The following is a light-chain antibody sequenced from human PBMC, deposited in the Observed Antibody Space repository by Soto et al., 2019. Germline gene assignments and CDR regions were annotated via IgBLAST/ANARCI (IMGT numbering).Light chain of an antibody. CDR2: DAS. V-gene: IGKV1-33*01. CDR1: QDITRN. CDR3: QQYDILPFT. J-gene: IGKJ5*01. Sequence: DIQMTQSPSSLSASVGDRVTITCQASQDITRNLNWYQQKAGKAPKLLIYDASDLEPGVPSRFSGGGSGTDFTFTITSLEPEDIATYYCQQYDILPFTVGQGTRLEMK.